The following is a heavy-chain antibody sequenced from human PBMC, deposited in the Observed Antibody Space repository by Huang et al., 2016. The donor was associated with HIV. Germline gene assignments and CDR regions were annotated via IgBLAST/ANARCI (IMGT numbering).Heavy chain of an antibody. CDR2: INPNRGGT. D-gene: IGHD2-21*01. V-gene: IGHV1-2*02. J-gene: IGHJ1*01. CDR3: AKAGRVIVGAREFFQH. Sequence: QVQLVQSGAEVGEPGASVNVSCKAFGYTFTGSYIHWVRQAPGQGLAWMGVINPNRGGTNYAQKFQGRVTMTRDTSINTAYMELSRLRSDDTAVYYCAKAGRVIVGAREFFQHWGQGTLVIVSS. CDR1: GYTFTGSY.